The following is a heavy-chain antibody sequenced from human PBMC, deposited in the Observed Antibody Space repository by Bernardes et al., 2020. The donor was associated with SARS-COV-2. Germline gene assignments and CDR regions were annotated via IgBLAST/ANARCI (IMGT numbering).Heavy chain of an antibody. CDR3: AHPSRYYYDTDGYYSPDAFDI. CDR1: GFSLTTTGVG. CDR2: IYWNDDK. V-gene: IGHV2-5*01. Sequence: SGTTLWKPTQTLTLACTISGFSLTTTGVGVGWIRQPPGKALEWLALIYWNDDKRYSPSLRSRVTITKDTSKNQVVLTMTNVDPVDTATYYCAHPSRYYYDTDGYYSPDAFDIWGQGTMVAVSS. J-gene: IGHJ3*02. D-gene: IGHD3-22*01.